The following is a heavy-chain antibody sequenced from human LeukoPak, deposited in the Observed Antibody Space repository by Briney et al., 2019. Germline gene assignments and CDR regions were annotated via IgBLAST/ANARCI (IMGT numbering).Heavy chain of an antibody. CDR3: ARDGKYYYDSSGYYYFGFDY. CDR2: ISYDGSNK. CDR1: GFTFSSYA. Sequence: GGSLRLSCAASGFTFSSYAMHWVRQAPGKGLEWVAVISYDGSNKYYADSVKGRFTISRDNSKNTLYLQMNSLRAEDTAVYYCARDGKYYYDSSGYYYFGFDYWGQGTLVTVSS. V-gene: IGHV3-30*04. J-gene: IGHJ4*02. D-gene: IGHD3-22*01.